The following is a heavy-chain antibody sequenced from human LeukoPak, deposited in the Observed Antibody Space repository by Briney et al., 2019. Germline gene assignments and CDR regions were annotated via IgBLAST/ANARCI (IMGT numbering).Heavy chain of an antibody. CDR3: ARTGYYDFWSGYYTPYYFDY. V-gene: IGHV4-59*01. J-gene: IGHJ4*02. CDR1: GGSISSYY. Sequence: PSETLSLTCTVSGGSISSYYWSWIRQPPGKGLEWIGYTYYSGSTNYNPSLKSRVTISVDTSKNQFSLKLSSVTAADTAVYYCARTGYYDFWSGYYTPYYFDYWGQGTLVTVSS. CDR2: TYYSGST. D-gene: IGHD3-3*01.